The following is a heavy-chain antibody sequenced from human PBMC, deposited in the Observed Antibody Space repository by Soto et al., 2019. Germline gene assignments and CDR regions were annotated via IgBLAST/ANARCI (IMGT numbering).Heavy chain of an antibody. Sequence: PGGSLRLSCASSVFTFSDHYMSWIRQAPGKGLEWISYINPSGTYTHYADSVKGRFTISRDNAENSLYLQMNSLRAEDTALYYCSRGHHSMDVWGQGATVTVSS. V-gene: IGHV3-11*06. CDR3: SRGHHSMDV. D-gene: IGHD5-18*01. CDR1: VFTFSDHY. J-gene: IGHJ6*02. CDR2: INPSGTYT.